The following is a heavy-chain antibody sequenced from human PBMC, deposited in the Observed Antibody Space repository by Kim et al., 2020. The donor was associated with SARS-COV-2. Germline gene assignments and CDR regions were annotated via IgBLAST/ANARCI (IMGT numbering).Heavy chain of an antibody. V-gene: IGHV7-4-1*02. Sequence: SVKVSCKASASTFNKYDINWVRQAPGQGLEWMGCINTHPGKFTFAQGFTGRFVFSLDSSVVTPYMQITNLEPEETAVCFCTSAPVPSSCPCPAGWWFAPRHDSARTTDMQVTNLETANTAVYFCTREKLTASGTGNPGWWGDPWRQGTLGTGAS. CDR2: INTHPGKF. D-gene: IGHD2-21*02. CDR3: TSAPVPSSCPCPAGWWFAPRHDSARTTDMQVTNLETANTAVYFCTREKLTASGTGNPGWWGDP. CDR1: ASTFNKYD. J-gene: IGHJ5*02.